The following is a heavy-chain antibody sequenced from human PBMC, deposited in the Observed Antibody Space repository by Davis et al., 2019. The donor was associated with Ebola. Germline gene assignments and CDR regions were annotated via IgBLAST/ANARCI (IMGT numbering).Heavy chain of an antibody. Sequence: ASVQVSCKASGYTFTSCGISWVRQAPGHGLEWMRWISPYNCNTNYAQKPQARVTLTTDTSTSTAYIEVRRLTFDDTAVYYCARDSFPVTTAPQGLLDPWGQGTLVTVSS. D-gene: IGHD4-17*01. CDR3: ARDSFPVTTAPQGLLDP. J-gene: IGHJ5*02. V-gene: IGHV1-18*01. CDR2: ISPYNCNT. CDR1: GYTFTSCG.